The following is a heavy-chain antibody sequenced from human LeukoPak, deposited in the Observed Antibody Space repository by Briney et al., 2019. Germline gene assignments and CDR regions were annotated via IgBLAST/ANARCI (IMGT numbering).Heavy chain of an antibody. Sequence: GESLKISCKGSRYSFTSYWIGWVRQMPGKGLDCMGIIYPGDSDTRYSPSFQGQVTISADKSISTAYLQWSSLKASDTAMYYCAREAALDCSSTSCYPEAVDYWGQGTLVTVSS. V-gene: IGHV5-51*01. CDR3: AREAALDCSSTSCYPEAVDY. J-gene: IGHJ4*02. CDR1: RYSFTSYW. CDR2: IYPGDSDT. D-gene: IGHD2-2*01.